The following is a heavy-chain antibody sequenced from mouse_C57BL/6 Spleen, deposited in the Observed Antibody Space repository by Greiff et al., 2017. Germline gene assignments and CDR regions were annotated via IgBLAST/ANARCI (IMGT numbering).Heavy chain of an antibody. CDR3: ARGTLFTTVVAWYFDV. V-gene: IGHV1-55*01. Sequence: QVQLQQPGAELVKPGASVKMSCKASGYTFTSYWITWVKQRPGQGLEWIGDIYPGSGSTNYNEKFKSKATLTVDTSSSTAYMQLSSLTSEDSAVYYCARGTLFTTVVAWYFDVWGTGTTVTVSS. D-gene: IGHD1-1*01. J-gene: IGHJ1*03. CDR1: GYTFTSYW. CDR2: IYPGSGST.